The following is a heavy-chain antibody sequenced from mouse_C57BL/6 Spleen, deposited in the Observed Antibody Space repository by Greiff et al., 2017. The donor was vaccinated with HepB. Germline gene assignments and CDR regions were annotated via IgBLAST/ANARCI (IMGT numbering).Heavy chain of an antibody. Sequence: VQLQQSGAELARPGASVKLSCKASGYTFTSYGISWVKQRTGQGLEWIGEIYPRSGNTYYNEKFKGKATLTADKSSSTAYMELRSLTSEDSAVYFCAYISAGVATGYFDVWGTGTTVTVSS. J-gene: IGHJ1*03. CDR3: AYISAGVATGYFDV. CDR2: IYPRSGNT. CDR1: GYTFTSYG. V-gene: IGHV1-81*01. D-gene: IGHD1-1*01.